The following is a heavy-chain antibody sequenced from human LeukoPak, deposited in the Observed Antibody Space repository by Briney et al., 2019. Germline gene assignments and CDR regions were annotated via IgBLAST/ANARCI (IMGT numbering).Heavy chain of an antibody. D-gene: IGHD3-3*01. V-gene: IGHV3-53*01. CDR2: IYSGGST. J-gene: IGHJ4*02. CDR1: GFTVSSNY. Sequence: GGSLRLSCAASGFTVSSNYMSWVRQAPGKGLEWVLVIYSGGSTYCADSVKGRFTISRDNSKNTLYLQMNSLRAEDTAVYYCARNGQFGVVDYWGQGTLVTVSS. CDR3: ARNGQFGVVDY.